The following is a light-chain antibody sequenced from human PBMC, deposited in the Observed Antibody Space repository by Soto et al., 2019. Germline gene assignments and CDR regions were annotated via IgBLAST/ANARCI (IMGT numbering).Light chain of an antibody. CDR3: SSYTSSSTFV. V-gene: IGLV2-14*01. CDR1: SSDVGAYNY. Sequence: QSVLTQPASVSGSPGQSITISCTGTSSDVGAYNYVSWYQHHPGKAPKLIIYEVSNRPSGLSNRFSGSKSGNTASLTISGLQAEDEADYYCSSYTSSSTFVFGTGTKVT. J-gene: IGLJ1*01. CDR2: EVS.